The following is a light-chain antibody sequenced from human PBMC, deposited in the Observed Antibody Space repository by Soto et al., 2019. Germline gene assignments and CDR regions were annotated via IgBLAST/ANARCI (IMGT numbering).Light chain of an antibody. CDR2: DVN. Sequence: QSVLTQPPSASGSLGQSVTISCTVTSSDVGGYNYVSWYRQHPCKAPQLIIYDVNKRPSGVPDRFSGSKSGNTASLTVSGKQAEDEADYFCNSYGGTNNYVVFGRGTKLTVL. V-gene: IGLV2-8*01. J-gene: IGLJ2*01. CDR1: SSDVGGYNY. CDR3: NSYGGTNNYVV.